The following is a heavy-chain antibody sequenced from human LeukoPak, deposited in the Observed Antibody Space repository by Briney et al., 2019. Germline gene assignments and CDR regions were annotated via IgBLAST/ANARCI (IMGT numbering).Heavy chain of an antibody. Sequence: PSESLSLTCTVSGGSISSYYWSWIRQPPWKGLEWIGYIYYSGSTNYNPSLKSRVTISVDTSKNQFSLKLSSVTAADTAVYYCARAGYGGNSAPDAFDIWGQGTMVTVSS. D-gene: IGHD4-23*01. CDR3: ARAGYGGNSAPDAFDI. V-gene: IGHV4-59*01. J-gene: IGHJ3*02. CDR2: IYYSGST. CDR1: GGSISSYY.